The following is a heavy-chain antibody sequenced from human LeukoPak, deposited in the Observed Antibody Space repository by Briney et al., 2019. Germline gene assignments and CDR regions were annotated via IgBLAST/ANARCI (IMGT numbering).Heavy chain of an antibody. J-gene: IGHJ4*02. V-gene: IGHV3-7*01. Sequence: GGSLRLSCAASGFTFSRSWMSWVRQAPGKGLEWVANMNQDGSEKNYVNSVKGRFTISRDNGKNSLYLQMNSLRAEDTAVYYCAREGFLDYWGQGTLVTVSS. CDR3: AREGFLDY. CDR1: GFTFSRSW. CDR2: MNQDGSEK. D-gene: IGHD3-3*01.